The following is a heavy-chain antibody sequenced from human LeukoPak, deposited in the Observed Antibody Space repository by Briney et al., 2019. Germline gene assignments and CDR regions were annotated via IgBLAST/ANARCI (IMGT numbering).Heavy chain of an antibody. CDR3: ARGGDSSSLYYGMDV. V-gene: IGHV4-59*01. CDR1: GGSISSYY. Sequence: SGTLSLTCTVSGGSISSYYWSWIRQPPGKGLEWIGYIYYSGSTNYNPSLKSRVTISVDTSKNQFSLKLTSVTAADAAVYYCARGGDSSSLYYGMDVWGQGTTVTVSS. CDR2: IYYSGST. D-gene: IGHD6-6*01. J-gene: IGHJ6*02.